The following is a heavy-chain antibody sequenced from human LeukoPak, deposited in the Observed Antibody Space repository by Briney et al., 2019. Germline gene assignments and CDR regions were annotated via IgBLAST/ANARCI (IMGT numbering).Heavy chain of an antibody. CDR2: IYHSGST. V-gene: IGHV4-38-2*01. CDR1: GYSISSGYY. Sequence: SETLSLTCAVSGYSISSGYYWGWIRQPPGKGLEWIGSIYHSGSTYYNPSLKSRVTISVDTSKNQFSLKLSSVTAADTAVYYCARQEIGGYCSRTSCRPRVGRFDPWGQGTLVTVSS. D-gene: IGHD2-2*03. J-gene: IGHJ5*02. CDR3: ARQEIGGYCSRTSCRPRVGRFDP.